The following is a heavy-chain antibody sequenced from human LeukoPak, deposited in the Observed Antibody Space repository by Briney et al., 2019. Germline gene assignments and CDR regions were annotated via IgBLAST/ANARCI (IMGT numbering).Heavy chain of an antibody. V-gene: IGHV3-23*01. CDR3: AKVAYIVVRKFYFDY. CDR1: GFTFSSYA. D-gene: IGHD2-21*01. J-gene: IGHJ4*02. CDR2: ISGSGGST. Sequence: RPGGSLRLSCAASGFTFSSYAMRWVRQAPGKGLEWVSAISGSGGSTYYADSVKGRFTISRDNSKNTLYLQMNSLRAEDTAVYYCAKVAYIVVRKFYFDYWGQGTLVTVSS.